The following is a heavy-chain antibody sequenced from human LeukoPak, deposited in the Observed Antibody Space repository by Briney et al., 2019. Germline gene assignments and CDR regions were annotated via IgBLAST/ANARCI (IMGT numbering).Heavy chain of an antibody. Sequence: SETLSLTCAVYGGSFSGYYWSWIRQPPGKGLEWIGEINHSGSTNYNPSLTSRVTISVDTSKNQFSLKLSSVTAADTAVYYCASSWAYGDYAGSLGDWGQGTLVTVSS. J-gene: IGHJ4*02. D-gene: IGHD4-17*01. V-gene: IGHV4-34*01. CDR2: INHSGST. CDR1: GGSFSGYY. CDR3: ASSWAYGDYAGSLGD.